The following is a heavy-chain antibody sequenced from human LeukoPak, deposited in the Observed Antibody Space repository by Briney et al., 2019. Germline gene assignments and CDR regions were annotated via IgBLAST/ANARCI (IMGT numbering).Heavy chain of an antibody. J-gene: IGHJ4*02. V-gene: IGHV3-7*01. D-gene: IGHD6-19*01. Sequence: PGGSLRLSCVASGFTFSSYDMSWVRQAPGKGLEWVANTKQDGSEKYYVDSVKGRFTISRDNAKNSLYLQMNSLRAEDTAVYYCARVSSRQWLVLGKHHKGHFDYWGQGTLVTVSS. CDR2: TKQDGSEK. CDR1: GFTFSSYD. CDR3: ARVSSRQWLVLGKHHKGHFDY.